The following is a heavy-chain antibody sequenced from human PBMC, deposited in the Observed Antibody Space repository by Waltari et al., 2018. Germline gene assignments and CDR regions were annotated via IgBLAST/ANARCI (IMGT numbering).Heavy chain of an antibody. V-gene: IGHV1-24*01. CDR3: ATRPPLEWLRVPFDY. J-gene: IGHJ4*02. D-gene: IGHD3-3*01. Sequence: QVQLVQSGAEVKKPGASVKVSCKVSGYTLTELSMHWVRQAPGKGLEWMGGFDPEEGETIYEHKFQGRVTMTEDTSTDTAYMERSSLRSEDTAVYYCATRPPLEWLRVPFDYWGQGTLVTVSS. CDR2: FDPEEGET. CDR1: GYTLTELS.